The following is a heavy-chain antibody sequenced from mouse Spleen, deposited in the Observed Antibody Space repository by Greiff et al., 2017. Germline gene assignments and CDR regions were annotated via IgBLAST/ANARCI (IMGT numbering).Heavy chain of an antibody. CDR2: ISSGGGNT. CDR1: GFTFSSYA. D-gene: IGHD2-3*01. J-gene: IGHJ4*01. CDR3: ARDRGSYDYAMDY. Sequence: EVKLVESGGGLVKPGGSLKLSCAASGFTFSSYAMSWVRQTPEKRLEWVAYISSGGGNTYYPDSVKGRFTISRDNAKNTLYLQMSSLRSEDTALYYCARDRGSYDYAMDYWGQGTSVTVSS. V-gene: IGHV5-9*01.